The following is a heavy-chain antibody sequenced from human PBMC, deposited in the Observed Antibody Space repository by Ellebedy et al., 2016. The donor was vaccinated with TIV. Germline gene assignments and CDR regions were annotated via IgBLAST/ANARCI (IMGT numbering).Heavy chain of an antibody. J-gene: IGHJ2*01. D-gene: IGHD3-16*01. V-gene: IGHV3-30*03. CDR3: AREAAWGQWYYDL. CDR2: VADDGNVK. Sequence: PGGSLRLSCAASGFTFSRFGMHWVRQAPGKGLEWVSVVADDGNVKVSADSVKGRFTISRDNSRTTLYMKMNGLRPEDTAVYYCAREAAWGQWYYDLWGRGTLVTVSS. CDR1: GFTFSRFG.